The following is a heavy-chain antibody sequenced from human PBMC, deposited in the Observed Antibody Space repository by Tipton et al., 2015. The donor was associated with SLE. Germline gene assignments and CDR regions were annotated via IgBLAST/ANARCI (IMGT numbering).Heavy chain of an antibody. J-gene: IGHJ4*02. CDR1: GFTFSNYW. CDR3: ARGGDYGSFTY. V-gene: IGHV3-7*03. CDR2: IKQDGSEK. D-gene: IGHD2-21*01. Sequence: SLRLSCAASGFTFSNYWMSWVRQAPGKGLEWVANIKQDGSEKYYVDSVKGRFTISRDNSKNTLYLQMNTLRVEDTAIYYCARGGDYGSFTYWGQGTLVTVSS.